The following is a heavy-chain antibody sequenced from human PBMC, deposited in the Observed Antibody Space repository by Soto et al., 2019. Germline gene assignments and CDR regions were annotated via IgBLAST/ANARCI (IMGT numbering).Heavy chain of an antibody. CDR1: GGSISSYY. Sequence: SETLSLTCTVSGGSISSYYWSWIRQSPGKGLEWIGCTYYSGNTNYNPSLKSRVTISVNTSKNQFSLRLTSVTAADTAVYYCARALVGATWPDFDYWGQGTLVTVSS. J-gene: IGHJ4*02. CDR3: ARALVGATWPDFDY. V-gene: IGHV4-59*01. CDR2: TYYSGNT. D-gene: IGHD1-26*01.